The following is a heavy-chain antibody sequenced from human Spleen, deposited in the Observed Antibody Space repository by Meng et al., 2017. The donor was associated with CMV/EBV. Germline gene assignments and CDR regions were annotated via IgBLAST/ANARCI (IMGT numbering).Heavy chain of an antibody. V-gene: IGHV4-30-4*08. Sequence: SISSGDYYWSWLRPTPGQRLEWIGYINYSAITSYNPSLKRRVAISVDTSKKQFSLNLSSVTAADTAMYFCARDHRRGDLRHWFFDLWGRGTLVTVSS. CDR3: ARDHRRGDLRHWFFDL. D-gene: IGHD2-21*02. CDR1: SISSGDYY. CDR2: INYSAIT. J-gene: IGHJ2*01.